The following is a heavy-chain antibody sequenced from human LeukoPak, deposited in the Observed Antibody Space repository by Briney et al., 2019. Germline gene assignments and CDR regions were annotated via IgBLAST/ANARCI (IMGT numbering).Heavy chain of an antibody. J-gene: IGHJ3*02. CDR1: GYTFTSYA. V-gene: IGHV7-4-1*02. Sequence: GASVKVSCKASGYTFTSYAMNWVRQAPGQGLEWMGWINTNTGNPTYAQGFTGRFVFSLDTSVSTAYLQISSLKAEDTAVYYCARDLTPRTVVVGGSDWDAFDIWGRGTMVTVSS. D-gene: IGHD2-15*01. CDR3: ARDLTPRTVVVGGSDWDAFDI. CDR2: INTNTGNP.